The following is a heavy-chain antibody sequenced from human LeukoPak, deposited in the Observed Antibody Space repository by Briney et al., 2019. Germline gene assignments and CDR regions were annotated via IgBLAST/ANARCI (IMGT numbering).Heavy chain of an antibody. V-gene: IGHV3-66*01. CDR1: GLTVSSNY. CDR3: ARELGYCSGGSCYGDY. CDR2: IYSGGST. Sequence: PGGSLRLSCAASGLTVSSNYMSWVRQAPGKGLEWVSVIYSGGSTYYADSVKGRFTISRDNSKNTLYLQMNSLRAEDTAVYYCARELGYCSGGSCYGDYWGQGTLVTVSS. J-gene: IGHJ4*02. D-gene: IGHD2-15*01.